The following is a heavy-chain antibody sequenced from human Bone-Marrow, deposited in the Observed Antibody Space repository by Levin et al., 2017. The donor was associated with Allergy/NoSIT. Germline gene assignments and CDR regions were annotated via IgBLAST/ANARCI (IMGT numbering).Heavy chain of an antibody. D-gene: IGHD4-17*01. CDR1: GYTFTSYY. CDR2: INPSGGST. CDR3: ARDLMTTVTTTNYYYYDGMDG. V-gene: IGHV1-46*01. J-gene: IGHJ6*02. Sequence: GESLKISCKASGYTFTSYYMHWVRQAPGQGLEWMGIINPSGGSTSYAQKFQGRVTMTRDTSTSTVYMELSSLRSEDTAVYYCARDLMTTVTTTNYYYYDGMDGWGQGTTVTVSS.